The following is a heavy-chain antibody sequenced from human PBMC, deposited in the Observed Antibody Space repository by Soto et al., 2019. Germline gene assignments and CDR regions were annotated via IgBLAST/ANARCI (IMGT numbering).Heavy chain of an antibody. CDR1: GYTFTSYD. J-gene: IGHJ6*02. CDR3: ESNILVVTGAISQGYYGMDV. D-gene: IGHD2-2*01. CDR2: MNPNSGNT. V-gene: IGHV1-8*01. Sequence: ASVKVSCKASGYTFTSYDINWVRQATGQGLEWMGWMNPNSGNTGYAQKFQGRVTMTRNTSLSTAYMELSSLRSEDTAVYYCESNILVVTGAISQGYYGMDVWGQGTTGTVSS.